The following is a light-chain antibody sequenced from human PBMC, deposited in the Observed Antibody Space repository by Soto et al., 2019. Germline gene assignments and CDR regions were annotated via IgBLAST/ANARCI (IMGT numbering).Light chain of an antibody. V-gene: IGLV2-14*01. J-gene: IGLJ1*01. CDR2: DVR. Sequence: QSALTQPASVSGSPGQSITISCTGTSSDVGGYNFVSWYQQHPGKAPKFMIYDVRHRPSGVSNRFSGSKSGNTASLTISGLQTEDEADYYCSSYTSNSTYVFGTGTKVTVL. CDR1: SSDVGGYNF. CDR3: SSYTSNSTYV.